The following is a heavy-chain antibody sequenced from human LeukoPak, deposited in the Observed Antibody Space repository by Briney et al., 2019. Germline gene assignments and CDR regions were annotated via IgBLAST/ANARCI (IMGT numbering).Heavy chain of an antibody. V-gene: IGHV4-59*01. D-gene: IGHD6-19*01. CDR2: IYYSGST. J-gene: IGHJ3*02. CDR3: ARDRAVAVGAFDI. Sequence: SETLSLTCTVSGGSISSYYWSWIRQPPGKGLEGIGYIYYSGSTNYNPSLKSRVTISVDTSKNQFSLKLSSVTAADTAVYYCARDRAVAVGAFDIWGQGTMVTVSS. CDR1: GGSISSYY.